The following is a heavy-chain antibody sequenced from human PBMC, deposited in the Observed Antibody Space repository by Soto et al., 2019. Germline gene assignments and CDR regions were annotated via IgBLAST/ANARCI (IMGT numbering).Heavy chain of an antibody. CDR3: ARDPHYYDSSGYYGYAFDI. V-gene: IGHV3-48*01. J-gene: IGHJ3*02. Sequence: PWWSLRLSCAASVFTFSSYSMNWFRQAPGKGLEWVSYISSSSSTIYYADSVRGRFTISRDNAKNSLYLQMNSLRGEDTAVYYCARDPHYYDSSGYYGYAFDIWGQGTMVTVSS. CDR1: VFTFSSYS. CDR2: ISSSSSTI. D-gene: IGHD3-22*01.